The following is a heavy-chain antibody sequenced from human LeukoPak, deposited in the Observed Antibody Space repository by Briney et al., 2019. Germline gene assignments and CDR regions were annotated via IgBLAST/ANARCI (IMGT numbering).Heavy chain of an antibody. J-gene: IGHJ4*02. Sequence: PGRSLRLSCAASGFTFSSYAMHWVRQAPGEGLEWVAVISYDGSNKYYADSVKGRFTISRDNSKNTLYLQMNSLRAEDTAVYYCARDPSGITMVRGVIITYFDYWGQGTLVTVSS. CDR2: ISYDGSNK. CDR1: GFTFSSYA. V-gene: IGHV3-30*04. CDR3: ARDPSGITMVRGVIITYFDY. D-gene: IGHD3-10*01.